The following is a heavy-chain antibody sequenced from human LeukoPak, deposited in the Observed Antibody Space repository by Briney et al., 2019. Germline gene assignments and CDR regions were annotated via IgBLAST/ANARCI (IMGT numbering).Heavy chain of an antibody. J-gene: IGHJ5*02. V-gene: IGHV3-33*01. CDR2: IWDDGNNK. CDR3: ARDSYQDYYGRFDP. CDR1: GFNFSNHG. D-gene: IGHD3-10*01. Sequence: GGSLRLSCAASGFNFSNHGMHWVRQAPGKRLEWVAVIWDDGNNKRYANSVNGRFTISRDNSENTLYLQMNSLTAEDTAMYYCARDSYQDYYGRFDPWGQGTLVIVSS.